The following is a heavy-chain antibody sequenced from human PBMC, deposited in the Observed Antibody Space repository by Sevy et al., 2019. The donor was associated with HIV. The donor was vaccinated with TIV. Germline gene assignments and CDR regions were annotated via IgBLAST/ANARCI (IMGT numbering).Heavy chain of an antibody. CDR2: MYHSGTS. Sequence: SETLSLTCTVSGYSISSGYYWGWIRQSPGKGLEWLGSMYHSGTSSYKPSLKSRITMSVDTSKNQFSLKLSSVTAADTAVYYCARVDRWSSSSASLDYWGQGTLVTVSS. CDR3: ARVDRWSSSSASLDY. CDR1: GYSISSGYY. D-gene: IGHD6-6*01. V-gene: IGHV4-38-2*02. J-gene: IGHJ4*02.